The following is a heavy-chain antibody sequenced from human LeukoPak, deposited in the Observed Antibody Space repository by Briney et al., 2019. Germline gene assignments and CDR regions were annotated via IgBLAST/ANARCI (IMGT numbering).Heavy chain of an antibody. CDR2: INTDGSST. Sequence: GGSLRLSCAASGFTLSNYWIHWVRQAPGKGLVWVSRINTDGSSTNYADSVRGRFTVSRDNAKNTLYLQMNSLRVEDTAVYYCARVIGWDEPFDLWGHGTLVTVSS. CDR3: ARVIGWDEPFDL. V-gene: IGHV3-74*01. CDR1: GFTLSNYW. J-gene: IGHJ3*01. D-gene: IGHD1-26*01.